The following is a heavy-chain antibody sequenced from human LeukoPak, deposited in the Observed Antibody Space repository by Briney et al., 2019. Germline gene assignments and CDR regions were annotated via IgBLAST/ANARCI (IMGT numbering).Heavy chain of an antibody. V-gene: IGHV1-69*13. CDR2: IIPIYGRA. D-gene: IGHD3-3*01. CDR1: GGSFTSYG. Sequence: SVKVSCKASGGSFTSYGISWVRQAPRQGLEWMGKIIPIYGRANYGQKFQGRVTITADELTTTSYMELSSLTAEDMAVYYCAAGGAYEFRDDYWGQGTLVTVSS. J-gene: IGHJ4*02. CDR3: AAGGAYEFRDDY.